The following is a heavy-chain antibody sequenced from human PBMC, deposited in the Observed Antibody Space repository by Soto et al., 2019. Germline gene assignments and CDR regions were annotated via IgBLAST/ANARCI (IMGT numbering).Heavy chain of an antibody. CDR3: ARSDYYDILTGYYEPLAY. J-gene: IGHJ4*02. CDR1: GGSFRSYA. Sequence: SVNVSYKASGGSFRSYAISWVRQAPGQGLEWMGGIIPIFGTANYAQKFQGRVTITADESTSTAYMELSSLRSEDTAVYYCARSDYYDILTGYYEPLAYWGQGTLVTVS. CDR2: IIPIFGTA. D-gene: IGHD3-9*01. V-gene: IGHV1-69*13.